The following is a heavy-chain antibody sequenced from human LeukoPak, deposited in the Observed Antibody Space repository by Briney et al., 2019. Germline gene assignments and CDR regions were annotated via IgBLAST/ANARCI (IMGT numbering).Heavy chain of an antibody. D-gene: IGHD2-2*02. CDR3: ERQVRYCSSTSCYTGNWLDP. Sequence: PSEALSLTCIDSRGSISSYYWSWIRQPPGKGLEWIWYIYTSGTTNYNPALNSRVAISVDTPNTHSTLKLSSVPDADTAVYYCERQVRYCSSTSCYTGNWLDPWGQGTLVTVSS. CDR2: IYTSGTT. CDR1: RGSISSYY. V-gene: IGHV4-4*09. J-gene: IGHJ5*02.